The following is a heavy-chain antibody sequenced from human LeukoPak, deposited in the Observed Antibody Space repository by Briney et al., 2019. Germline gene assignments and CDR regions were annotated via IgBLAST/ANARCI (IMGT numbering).Heavy chain of an antibody. CDR2: ISGSGGST. Sequence: GSLRLSCAASGFTFSSYAMSWVRQAPGKGLEWVSAISGSGGSTYYADSVKGRFTISRDNSKNTLYLQMNSLRAEDTAVYYCAKGGSSSWYGSLWVDYWGQGTLVTVSS. CDR1: GFTFSSYA. CDR3: AKGGSSSWYGSLWVDY. J-gene: IGHJ4*02. D-gene: IGHD6-13*01. V-gene: IGHV3-23*01.